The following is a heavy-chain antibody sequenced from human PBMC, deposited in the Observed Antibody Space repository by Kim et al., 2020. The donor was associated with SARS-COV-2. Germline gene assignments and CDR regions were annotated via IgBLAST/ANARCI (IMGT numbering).Heavy chain of an antibody. V-gene: IGHV6-1*01. CDR2: TYYRSKWYN. CDR1: GDSVSSNSAA. Sequence: SQTLSLTCAISGDSVSSNSAAWNWIRQSPSRGLEWLGRTYYRSKWYNDYAVSVKSRITINPDTSKNQFSLQLNSVTPEDTAVYYCARDPQNPLYYYGSGAHYYYYYGMDVWGQGTTVTVSS. CDR3: ARDPQNPLYYYGSGAHYYYYYGMDV. J-gene: IGHJ6*02. D-gene: IGHD3-10*01.